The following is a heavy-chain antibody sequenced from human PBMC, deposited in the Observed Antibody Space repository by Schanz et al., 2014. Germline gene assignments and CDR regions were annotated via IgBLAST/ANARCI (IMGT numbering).Heavy chain of an antibody. CDR1: GGTFSSYT. D-gene: IGHD3-10*01. CDR2: IIPILGIA. CDR3: ARAKRFGDMDV. Sequence: QVQLVQSEAEVKKPGSSVKVSCKASGGTFSSYTISWVRQAPGQGLEWMGRIIPILGIANYAQNFQGRVTITADKSTSTASMELSSLRSEDTAVYYCARAKRFGDMDVWGQGTTVTGSS. V-gene: IGHV1-69*02. J-gene: IGHJ6*02.